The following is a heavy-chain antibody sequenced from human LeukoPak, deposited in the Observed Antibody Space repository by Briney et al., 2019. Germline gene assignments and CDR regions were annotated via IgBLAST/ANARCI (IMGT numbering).Heavy chain of an antibody. Sequence: SETLSLTCTVSGGSISSSSYYWGWIRQPPGKGLEWIGSIYYSGSTYYNPSLKSRVTISVDTSKNQFSLKLSSVTAADTAVYYCASRGWFVVVPAAIGEVGYYFDYWGQGTLVTVSS. J-gene: IGHJ4*02. CDR2: IYYSGST. CDR3: ASRGWFVVVPAAIGEVGYYFDY. D-gene: IGHD2-2*01. V-gene: IGHV4-39*01. CDR1: GGSISSSSYY.